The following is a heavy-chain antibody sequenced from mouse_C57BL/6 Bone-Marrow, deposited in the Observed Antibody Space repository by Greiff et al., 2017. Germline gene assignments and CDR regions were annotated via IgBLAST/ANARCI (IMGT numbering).Heavy chain of an antibody. J-gene: IGHJ2*01. CDR2: ISGGGGNT. V-gene: IGHV5-9*01. CDR1: GFTFSSYT. Sequence: EVKVEESGGGLVKPGGSLKLSCAASGFTFSSYTMSWVRQTPEKRLGWVATISGGGGNTYYPDSVKGRFTISRDKAKNTLYLQMSSLRSEDTALYYCARRRGGYWGQGTTLTVSS. CDR3: ARRRGGY.